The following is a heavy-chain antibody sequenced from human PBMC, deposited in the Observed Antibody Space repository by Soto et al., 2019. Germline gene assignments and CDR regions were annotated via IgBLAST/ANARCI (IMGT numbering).Heavy chain of an antibody. V-gene: IGHV4-59*08. CDR3: ARKGYYYYGMDV. Sequence: PSETLSLTCTVSGGSISSNYWSWIRQPPGKGLEWIGYIYNNGNTNYNSSLESRVTISVDTSKNQLSLKVSSVTAADTAVYYCARKGYYYYGMDVWGQGTTVTVSS. J-gene: IGHJ6*02. CDR2: IYNNGNT. CDR1: GGSISSNY.